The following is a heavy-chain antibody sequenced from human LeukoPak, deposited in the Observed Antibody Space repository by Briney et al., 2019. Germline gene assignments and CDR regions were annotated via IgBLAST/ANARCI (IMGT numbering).Heavy chain of an antibody. J-gene: IGHJ6*02. CDR3: ARLPLSDDYDILTGYPTPYGMDV. CDR2: IYYSGST. Sequence: SETLSLTCTVSGSSISSSSYYWGWIRQPPGKGLEWIGSIYYSGSTYYNPSLKSRVTISVDTSKNQFSLKLSSVTAADTAVYYCARLPLSDDYDILTGYPTPYGMDVWGQGTTVTVSS. CDR1: GSSISSSSYY. V-gene: IGHV4-39*01. D-gene: IGHD3-9*01.